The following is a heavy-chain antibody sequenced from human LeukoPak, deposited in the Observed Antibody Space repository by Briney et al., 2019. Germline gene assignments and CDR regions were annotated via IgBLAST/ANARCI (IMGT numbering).Heavy chain of an antibody. V-gene: IGHV3-73*01. CDR1: GFTFSGSV. J-gene: IGHJ4*02. CDR3: TRTLYDSGGYNDY. Sequence: GGSLRLSCATSGFTFSGSVMHWVRQASGKGLEWVGRIRSKANNYATAYAASVKGRFTISRDDSKNTAYLQMNSLKIEDTAVYYCTRTLYDSGGYNDYWGQGTLVTVSS. D-gene: IGHD3-10*01. CDR2: IRSKANNYAT.